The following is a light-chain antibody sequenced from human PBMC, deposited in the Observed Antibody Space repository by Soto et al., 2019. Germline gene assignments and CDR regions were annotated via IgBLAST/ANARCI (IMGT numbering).Light chain of an antibody. CDR2: VDT. Sequence: QSVLTQPPSVSGAPGQRVTISCTRSSSNIGAGYAVHWYQHLPGTAPKLLIYVDTNRASGAPDRFSGSKSGTSASLAITGLQAEDDADYYCQSYDISLSGYVLGTGTKVTVL. J-gene: IGLJ1*01. CDR3: QSYDISLSGYV. CDR1: SSNIGAGYA. V-gene: IGLV1-40*01.